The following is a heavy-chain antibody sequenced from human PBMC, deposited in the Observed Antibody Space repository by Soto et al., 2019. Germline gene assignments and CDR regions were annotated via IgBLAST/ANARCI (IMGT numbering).Heavy chain of an antibody. CDR2: INAGNGNT. V-gene: IGHV1-3*01. Sequence: ASVKVSCKASGYTFTSYAMHWVRQAPGQRLEWMGWINAGNGNTKYSQKFQGRVTITRDTSASTAYMELSSLRSEDTAVYYCASFMTTHYFFDYWGQGTLVSSPQ. CDR3: ASFMTTHYFFDY. J-gene: IGHJ4*02. CDR1: GYTFTSYA.